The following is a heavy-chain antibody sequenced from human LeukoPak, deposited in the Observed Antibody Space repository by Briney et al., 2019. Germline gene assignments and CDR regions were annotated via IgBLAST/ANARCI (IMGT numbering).Heavy chain of an antibody. J-gene: IGHJ5*02. V-gene: IGHV3-30*04. CDR1: GFTFSYYA. Sequence: PGRSLRLSCAASGFTFSYYAMSWVRQAPGKGLEWVAVISNDVSNKNYAESVKGRFTISRDNSKSTLYLQMNSLRAEGTAVYYCARATGDCSGGTCYWELDLWGQGTLVTVSS. CDR3: ARATGDCSGGTCYWELDL. D-gene: IGHD2-15*01. CDR2: ISNDVSNK.